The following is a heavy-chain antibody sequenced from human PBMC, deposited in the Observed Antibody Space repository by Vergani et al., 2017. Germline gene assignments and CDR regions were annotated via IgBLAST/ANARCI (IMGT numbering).Heavy chain of an antibody. CDR3: ATKSCGTPGCQIGYFRE. V-gene: IGHV3-30*03. Sequence: QVHLVESGGGVVQPGRSLRLSCVVSGFTSSYYGMHWVRQAPGKGLEWVAVISYDGTKKYYADPVKGRFTISRDNSKSTLYLQMNSLRTEDTAVYYCATKSCGTPGCQIGYFREWGQGTLVTVSS. CDR2: ISYDGTKK. D-gene: IGHD1-1*01. J-gene: IGHJ1*01. CDR1: GFTSSYYG.